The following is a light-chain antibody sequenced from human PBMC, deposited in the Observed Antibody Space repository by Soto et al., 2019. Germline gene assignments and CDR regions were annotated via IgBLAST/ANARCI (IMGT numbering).Light chain of an antibody. CDR1: QSVRTN. Sequence: EIVMTQSPDTLSVSPGDRATLSCRASQSVRTNLAWYQHKPGPATRLLIYGASTRATDIPGRFSGSGSGTEFTINISSLQSDDFAVYYSQQYSNVPPWTFGQGTKVEIK. J-gene: IGKJ1*01. V-gene: IGKV3-15*01. CDR2: GAS. CDR3: QQYSNVPPWT.